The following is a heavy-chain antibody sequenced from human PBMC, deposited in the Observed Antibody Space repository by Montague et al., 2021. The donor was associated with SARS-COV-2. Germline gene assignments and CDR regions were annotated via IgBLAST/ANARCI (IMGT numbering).Heavy chain of an antibody. Sequence: SETLSLTCTVSGGSISSSNYDWGWIRQPPGKGLEWIGSIYYSGTTYYNPSLQGRVTISVDTSKKQFSLKLSSVTAADTAVYYCARETYTSGWFQQFDYWGQGTLVTVSS. V-gene: IGHV4-39*01. CDR1: GGSISSSNYD. CDR3: ARETYTSGWFQQFDY. J-gene: IGHJ4*02. D-gene: IGHD6-19*01. CDR2: IYYSGTT.